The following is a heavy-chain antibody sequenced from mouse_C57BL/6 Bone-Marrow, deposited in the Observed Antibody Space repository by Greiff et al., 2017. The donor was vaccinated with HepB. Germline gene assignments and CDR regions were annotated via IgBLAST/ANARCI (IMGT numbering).Heavy chain of an antibody. V-gene: IGHV5-17*01. D-gene: IGHD2-5*01. J-gene: IGHJ2*01. CDR3: ARSSNYEVDY. CDR2: ISSGSSTI. Sequence: EVKLMESGGGLVKPGGSLKLSCAASGFTFSDYGMHWVRQAPEKGLEWVAYISSGSSTIYYADTVKGRFTISRDNAKNTLFLQMTSLRSEDTAMYYCARSSNYEVDYWGQGTTLTVSS. CDR1: GFTFSDYG.